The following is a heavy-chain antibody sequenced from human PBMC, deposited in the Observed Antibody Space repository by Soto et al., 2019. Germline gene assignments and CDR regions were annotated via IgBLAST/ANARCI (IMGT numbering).Heavy chain of an antibody. Sequence: ASVKVSCKTSGYTFISYGMHWVRQAPGQSLEWMGWIKAGNGNTEYSQNFQSRVTITRDTSASTAYMKLSSLGSEDTAVYYCARDGGYCSGVTCYSYYYYMDVWGKGTTVTVSS. CDR3: ARDGGYCSGVTCYSYYYYMDV. CDR2: IKAGNGNT. J-gene: IGHJ6*03. V-gene: IGHV1-3*01. CDR1: GYTFISYG. D-gene: IGHD2-15*01.